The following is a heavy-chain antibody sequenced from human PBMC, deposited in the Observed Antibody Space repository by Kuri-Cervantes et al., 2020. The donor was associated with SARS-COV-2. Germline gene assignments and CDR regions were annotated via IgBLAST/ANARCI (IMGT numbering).Heavy chain of an antibody. V-gene: IGHV3-23*01. CDR2: ITGTGRNT. J-gene: IGHJ1*01. CDR1: GFTSSNYA. D-gene: IGHD2-15*01. CDR3: AKDGFVGGLGSPGRAYFQH. Sequence: GESLKISCAASGFTSSNYAMNWVRQAPGKGLEWVSGITGTGRNTYYADSVKGRFTISREKSKNTLYLQMNSLRVEDTAVYYCAKDGFVGGLGSPGRAYFQHWGQGTLVTVSS.